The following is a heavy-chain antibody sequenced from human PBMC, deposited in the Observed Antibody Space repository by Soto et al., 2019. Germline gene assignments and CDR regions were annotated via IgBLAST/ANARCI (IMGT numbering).Heavy chain of an antibody. D-gene: IGHD3-9*01. CDR2: ISFDGRKK. CDR1: GFSFSNYG. J-gene: IGHJ4*02. Sequence: PGGSLRLSCTASGFSFSNYGLHWVRHAPGKGLEWVAVISFDGRKKYYADSVKGRFAISRDNSNNTLFLLMDSLSADDTALYYCAKGDDNAGDYWGQGTLVTVSS. V-gene: IGHV3-30*18. CDR3: AKGDDNAGDY.